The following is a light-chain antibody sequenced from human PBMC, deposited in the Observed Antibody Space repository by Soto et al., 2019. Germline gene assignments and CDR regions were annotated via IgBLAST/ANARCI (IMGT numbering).Light chain of an antibody. J-gene: IGLJ3*02. Sequence: HSVLTQPPSASGTPGQKVTISCSGNTSNIGSNTVNWYQQFPGTAPKFLIFSTTQRPSGVPARFSGSKSGTSASLAIGGLQPDDEAHYYCGAWDNSLKGWVFGGGTKLTVL. CDR3: GAWDNSLKGWV. V-gene: IGLV1-44*01. CDR1: TSNIGSNT. CDR2: STT.